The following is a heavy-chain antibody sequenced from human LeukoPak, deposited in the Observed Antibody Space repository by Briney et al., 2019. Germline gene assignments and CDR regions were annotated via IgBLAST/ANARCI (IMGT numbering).Heavy chain of an antibody. Sequence: SETLSLTCAVSGGSISSSNWWSWVRQPPGKGLEWIGEINHSGSTNYNPSLKSRVTISVDTSKNQFSLKLSSVTAADTAVYYCARGGGVDTAMDYWGQGTLVTVSS. CDR3: ARGGGVDTAMDY. CDR1: GGSISSSNW. D-gene: IGHD5-18*01. J-gene: IGHJ4*02. CDR2: INHSGST. V-gene: IGHV4-4*02.